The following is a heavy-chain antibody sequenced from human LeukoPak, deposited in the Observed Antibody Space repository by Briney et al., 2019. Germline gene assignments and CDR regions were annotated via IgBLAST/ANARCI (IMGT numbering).Heavy chain of an antibody. J-gene: IGHJ4*02. CDR2: IIPIFGTA. CDR3: ARGNRWLRFEGFDY. Sequence: PGGSLRLSCAASGFTFSSYAISWVRQAPGQGLEWMGGIIPIFGTANYAQKFQGRVTITADESTSTAYMELSSLRSEDTAVYYCARGNRWLRFEGFDYWGQGTLVTVSS. V-gene: IGHV1-69*01. D-gene: IGHD5-12*01. CDR1: GFTFSSYA.